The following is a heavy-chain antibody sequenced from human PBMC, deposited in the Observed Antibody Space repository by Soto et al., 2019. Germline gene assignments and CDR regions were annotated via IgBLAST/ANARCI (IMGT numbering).Heavy chain of an antibody. D-gene: IGHD4-4*01. CDR2: IYYSGST. CDR1: GGSISSGGYY. CDR3: ARGRTTVTPWDYYYYYGMDV. V-gene: IGHV4-31*03. J-gene: IGHJ6*02. Sequence: QVQLQESGPGLVKPSQTLSLTCTVSGGSISSGGYYWSWIRQHPGKGLEWIGYIYYSGSTYYNPSPKRRVTISVDTSKNQFSLKLSSVTAADTAVYYCARGRTTVTPWDYYYYYGMDVWGQGTTVTVSS.